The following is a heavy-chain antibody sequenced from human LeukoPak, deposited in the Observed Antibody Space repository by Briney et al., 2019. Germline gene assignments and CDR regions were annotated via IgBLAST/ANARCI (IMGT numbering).Heavy chain of an antibody. CDR2: INPNSGGT. V-gene: IGHV1-2*02. Sequence: ASVKVSCKASGYTFTGYCMHWVRQAPGQGLEWMGWINPNSGGTNYAQKFQGRVTMTRDTSISTAYMELSRLRSDDTAVYYCARESWGNYDSSGYPDYWGQGTLVTVSS. CDR1: GYTFTGYC. J-gene: IGHJ4*02. CDR3: ARESWGNYDSSGYPDY. D-gene: IGHD3-22*01.